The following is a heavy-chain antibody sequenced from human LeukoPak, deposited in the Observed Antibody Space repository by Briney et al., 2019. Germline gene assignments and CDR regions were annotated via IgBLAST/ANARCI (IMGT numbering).Heavy chain of an antibody. V-gene: IGHV3-23*01. CDR1: GFTFSSYA. CDR2: ISGSGGGT. CDR3: TSRGSPAPDGGHFFDP. J-gene: IGHJ5*02. D-gene: IGHD1-26*01. Sequence: GSLRLSCAASGFTFSSYAMSWVRQIPGKGLEWVSAISGSGGGTDYAASVKGRVTISRDNSKNTLYLQMNSLRAEDTAVYYCTSRGSPAPDGGHFFDPWGQGTLVTVSS.